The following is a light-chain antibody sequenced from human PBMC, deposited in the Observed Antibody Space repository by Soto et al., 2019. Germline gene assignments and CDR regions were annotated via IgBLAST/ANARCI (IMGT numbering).Light chain of an antibody. Sequence: DIQMTQSPSTLSASVGDTVTITCRASQSISTWLAWYQQKPGKAPKVLIYQASTLQSGVPSRFSGSGSGTEFTLTISSLQPDDFATYYCQQCSSYFPNTFGQGTKLAMK. CDR2: QAS. V-gene: IGKV1-5*03. CDR1: QSISTW. J-gene: IGKJ2*01. CDR3: QQCSSYFPNT.